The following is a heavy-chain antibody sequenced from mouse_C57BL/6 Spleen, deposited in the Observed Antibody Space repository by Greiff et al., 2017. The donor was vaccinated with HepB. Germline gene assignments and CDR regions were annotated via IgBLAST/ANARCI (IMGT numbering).Heavy chain of an antibody. CDR2: IHPNSGST. V-gene: IGHV1-64*01. J-gene: IGHJ2*01. D-gene: IGHD1-1*01. CDR1: GYTFTSYW. CDR3: ARDYGSSPLDY. Sequence: QVQLQQPGAELVKPGASVKLSCKASGYTFTSYWMHWVKQRPGQGLEWIGMIHPNSGSTNYPEKFKSKATLTVDTSSSTAYMQLSSLTSDDSAVYYCARDYGSSPLDYWGQGTTLTVSS.